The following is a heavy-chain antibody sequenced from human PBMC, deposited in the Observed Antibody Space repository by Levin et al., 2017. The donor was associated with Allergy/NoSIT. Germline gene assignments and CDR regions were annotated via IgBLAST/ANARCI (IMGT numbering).Heavy chain of an antibody. D-gene: IGHD2-21*01. CDR3: AKVSPAYCGGDCYSHFDY. CDR1: GFTFSSYG. J-gene: IGHJ4*02. V-gene: IGHV3-30*18. Sequence: GESLKISCAASGFTFSSYGMHWVRQAPGKGLEWVAVISYDGSNKYYADSVKGRFTISRDNSKNTLYLQMNSLRAEDTAVYYCAKVSPAYCGGDCYSHFDYWGQGTLVTVSS. CDR2: ISYDGSNK.